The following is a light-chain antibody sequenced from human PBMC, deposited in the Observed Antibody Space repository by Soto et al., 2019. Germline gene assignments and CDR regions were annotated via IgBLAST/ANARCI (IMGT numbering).Light chain of an antibody. CDR3: ASFRSGTILV. Sequence: QSVLTQPASVSGSPGQSITISCAGTRDDIGAYDYVSWYQQHPGNAPKLLVYEVTNRPSGVSDRFSGSKSGNTASLTISGLQAEDEADYFCASFRSGTILVFGSGTKVTVL. CDR2: EVT. CDR1: RDDIGAYDY. J-gene: IGLJ1*01. V-gene: IGLV2-14*01.